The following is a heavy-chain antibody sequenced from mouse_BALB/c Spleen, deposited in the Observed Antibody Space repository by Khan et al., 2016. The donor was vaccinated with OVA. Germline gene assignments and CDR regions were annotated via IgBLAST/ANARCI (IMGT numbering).Heavy chain of an antibody. CDR3: ARWNYRYDGYVDY. D-gene: IGHD2-14*01. J-gene: IGHJ2*01. Sequence: EVQLQESGPSLVKPSQTLSLTCSVTGDSITSGYWNWIRKFPGNKLEYMGYISYSGSTYYNPSLTSRISLTRDTSKNQYYLQLNSVTSEDTATYYCARWNYRYDGYVDYWGQGTTLTVSS. CDR1: GDSITSGY. V-gene: IGHV3-8*02. CDR2: ISYSGST.